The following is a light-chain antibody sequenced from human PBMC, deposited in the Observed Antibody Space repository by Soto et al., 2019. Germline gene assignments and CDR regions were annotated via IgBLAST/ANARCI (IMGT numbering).Light chain of an antibody. V-gene: IGKV3-20*01. CDR1: QSVSSNY. CDR2: GAS. Sequence: EIVLTQSPGTLSLSPGERATLSCRASQSVSSNYLAWYQQKPGQAPRLLIYGASRGAAGIPDRFIGSGSGTDFTLTINRLEPEDFAVYFCQKYGRSPMFTFGPGTKVDIK. CDR3: QKYGRSPMFT. J-gene: IGKJ3*01.